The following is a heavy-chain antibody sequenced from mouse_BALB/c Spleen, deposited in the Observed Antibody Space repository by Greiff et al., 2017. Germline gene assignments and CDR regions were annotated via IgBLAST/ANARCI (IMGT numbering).Heavy chain of an antibody. CDR1: GYTFTSYW. CDR2: INPSTGYT. D-gene: IGHD1-2*01. J-gene: IGHJ3*01. CDR3: AGDYYGDGGFAY. Sequence: QVQLQQSGAELAKPGASVKMSCKASGYTFTSYWMHWVKQRPGQGLEWIGYINPSTGYTEYNQKFKDKATLTADKSSSTAYMQLSSLTSEDSAVYYCAGDYYGDGGFAYWGQGTLVTVSA. V-gene: IGHV1-7*01.